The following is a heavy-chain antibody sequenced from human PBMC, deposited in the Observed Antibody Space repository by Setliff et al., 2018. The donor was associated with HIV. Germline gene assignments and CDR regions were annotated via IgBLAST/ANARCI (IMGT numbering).Heavy chain of an antibody. CDR1: GGSISSGGYY. CDR3: ARDLRGARWYFDY. J-gene: IGHJ4*02. CDR2: IYYSGAT. Sequence: SETLSLTCTVSGGSISSGGYYWSWIRQHPGKGLEWIGYIYYSGATYYNPSHRSRVTISVDSSKNQFSLRLSSLTAADTAVYFCARDLRGARWYFDYWSQGTLVTVSS. V-gene: IGHV4-31*03. D-gene: IGHD3-10*01.